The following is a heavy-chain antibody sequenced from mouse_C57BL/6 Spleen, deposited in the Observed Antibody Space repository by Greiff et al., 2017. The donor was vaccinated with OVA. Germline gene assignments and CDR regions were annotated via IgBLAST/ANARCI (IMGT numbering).Heavy chain of an antibody. D-gene: IGHD3-2*02. V-gene: IGHV5-9*01. J-gene: IGHJ4*01. CDR3: ARQGLRLQAMDY. CDR1: GFTFSSYT. Sequence: EVQGVESGGGLVKPGGSLKLSCAASGFTFSSYTMSWVRQTPEKRLEWVATISGGGGNTYYPDSVKGRFTISRDNAKNTLYLQMSSLRSEDTALYYCARQGLRLQAMDYWGQGTSVTVSS. CDR2: ISGGGGNT.